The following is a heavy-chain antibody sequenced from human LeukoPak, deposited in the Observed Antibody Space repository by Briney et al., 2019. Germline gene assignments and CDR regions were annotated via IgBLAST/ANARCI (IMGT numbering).Heavy chain of an antibody. CDR3: AKGRDGYNSYGY. V-gene: IGHV3-23*01. Sequence: AGGSLRLSCAASGFTFSSYAMSWVRQAPGKGLERVSAISGSGTGTYYADSVKGRFTISRDNSKNTLYLQMNSLRAEDTAVYYCAKGRDGYNSYGYWGQGTLVTVSS. CDR2: ISGSGTGT. D-gene: IGHD5-24*01. CDR1: GFTFSSYA. J-gene: IGHJ4*02.